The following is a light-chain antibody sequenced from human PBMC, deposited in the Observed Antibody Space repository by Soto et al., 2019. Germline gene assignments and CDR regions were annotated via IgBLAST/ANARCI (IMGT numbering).Light chain of an antibody. CDR1: QSVSSSY. Sequence: GLTQSPGTLSLSTGERATLSCRASQSVSSSYLAWYQQKPGQAPRLLIYGASSRATGIPDRFSGSGSGTDFTLTISRLEPEDFAVYYCQQYNNWPLTFGGGTKVDIK. CDR2: GAS. V-gene: IGKV3-20*01. CDR3: QQYNNWPLT. J-gene: IGKJ4*01.